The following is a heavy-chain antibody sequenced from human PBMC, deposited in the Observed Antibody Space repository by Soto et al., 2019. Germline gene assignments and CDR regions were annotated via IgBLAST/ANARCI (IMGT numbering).Heavy chain of an antibody. Sequence: QVQLQESGPGLVKPSETLSLICSVSGVSIRSYYWTWIRQPAGKGLEWIGRSYGSGSTDYNPSLKSRVTMSADTSENQFSLKLSSVTAADTAMYYCAIGGGWQDMDYWGQGTLVTVSS. CDR2: SYGSGST. CDR1: GVSIRSYY. J-gene: IGHJ4*02. CDR3: AIGGGWQDMDY. D-gene: IGHD6-19*01. V-gene: IGHV4-4*07.